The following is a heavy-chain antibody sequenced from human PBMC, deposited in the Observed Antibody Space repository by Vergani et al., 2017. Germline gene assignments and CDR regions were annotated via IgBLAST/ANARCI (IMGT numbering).Heavy chain of an antibody. J-gene: IGHJ4*02. V-gene: IGHV1-18*01. CDR3: VRGGGGLRSYDY. CDR1: GYAFTSYG. Sequence: QVQLVQSGAEVKKPGASVKVSCKASGYAFTSYGVSRVRQAPGQGLEWMAWISAYNGNTNYAQQLQGRVSMTTDTSTSTAYMELRSLRSDDTAVYYCVRGGGGLRSYDYWGQGTLGTVSS. CDR2: ISAYNGNT. D-gene: IGHD3-16*01.